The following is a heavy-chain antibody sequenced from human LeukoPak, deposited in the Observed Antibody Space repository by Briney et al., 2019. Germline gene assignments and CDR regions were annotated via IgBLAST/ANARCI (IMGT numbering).Heavy chain of an antibody. D-gene: IGHD2-15*01. Sequence: ASGTLSLTCAVSGGSISSSNWWSWVRQPPGKGLEWIGEIYHSGSTNYNPSLKSRVTMSVDRSKNQFSLRLSSVTAADTAVYYCARRGYCSGGSCFPFDYWGQGTLVTVSS. CDR2: IYHSGST. V-gene: IGHV4-4*02. CDR1: GGSISSSNW. J-gene: IGHJ4*02. CDR3: ARRGYCSGGSCFPFDY.